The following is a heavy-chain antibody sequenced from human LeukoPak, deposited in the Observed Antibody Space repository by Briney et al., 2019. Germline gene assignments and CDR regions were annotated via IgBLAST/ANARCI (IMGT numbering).Heavy chain of an antibody. CDR3: ARGRGTDRVATFFDW. CDR1: SGSFSGYY. D-gene: IGHD5-12*01. V-gene: IGHV4-34*01. Sequence: SETLSLTCAVYSGSFSGYYWRRIRQPPGKGLEWSGEPNHSGTTNYNTSLKSRATISVASTTNQFSLKRSSIAAATTPVYSCARGRGTDRVATFFDWWGEGTLVTV. J-gene: IGHJ4*02. CDR2: PNHSGTT.